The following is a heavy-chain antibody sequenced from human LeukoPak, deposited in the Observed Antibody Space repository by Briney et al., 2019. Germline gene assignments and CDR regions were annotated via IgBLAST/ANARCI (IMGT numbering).Heavy chain of an antibody. Sequence: GGSLRLSCAASGFTFSSYGMHWFRQAPGKGLEWVAFIRYDGSNKYYADSVKGRFTISRDNSKNTLYLQMNSLRAEDTAVYYCAKDKADGEWWGIFDRPSYYFDYWGQGTLVTVSS. D-gene: IGHD2-8*02. V-gene: IGHV3-30*02. J-gene: IGHJ4*02. CDR1: GFTFSSYG. CDR2: IRYDGSNK. CDR3: AKDKADGEWWGIFDRPSYYFDY.